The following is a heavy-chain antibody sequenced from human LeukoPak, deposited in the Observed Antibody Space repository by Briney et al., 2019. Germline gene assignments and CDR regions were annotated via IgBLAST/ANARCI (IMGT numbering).Heavy chain of an antibody. CDR3: AKGSGINHYHWIDP. V-gene: IGHV3-23*01. J-gene: IGHJ5*02. D-gene: IGHD1-14*01. Sequence: PGGSLRLSCAASEFTFSNYAMNWVRQAPGKGLEWVSGISGGRGSKYYADSVKGRFTISRDNSKNTLYLQMDSLRAEDTALYYCAKGSGINHYHWIDPWGQGTLVTVSS. CDR1: EFTFSNYA. CDR2: ISGGRGSK.